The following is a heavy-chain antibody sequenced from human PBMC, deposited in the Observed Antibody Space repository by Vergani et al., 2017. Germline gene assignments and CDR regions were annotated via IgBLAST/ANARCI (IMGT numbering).Heavy chain of an antibody. J-gene: IGHJ4*02. D-gene: IGHD5-18*01. CDR2: INHSGST. CDR3: ARGSGYSYGWGY. CDR1: GGSFSGYY. V-gene: IGHV4-34*01. Sequence: QVQLQQWGAGLLKPSGTLSLTCAVYGGSFSGYYWSWIRQPPGKGLEWIGEINHSGSTNYNPSLKSRVTISVDTSKNQFSLKLSSVTAADTAVYYCARGSGYSYGWGYWGQGTLVTVSS.